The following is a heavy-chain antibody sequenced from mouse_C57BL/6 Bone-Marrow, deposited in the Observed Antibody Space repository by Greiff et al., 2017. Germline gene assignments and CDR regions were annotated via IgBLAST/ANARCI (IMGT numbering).Heavy chain of an antibody. V-gene: IGHV1-81*01. CDR2: IYPRSGNT. J-gene: IGHJ3*01. CDR1: GYTFTSYG. CDR3: ARGAY. Sequence: QVQLQQSGAELARPGASVKLSCKASGYTFTSYGISWVKQRTGQGLEWIGEIYPRSGNTYYNAKFKGKATLTADKSSSTAYMELRSLTSEDSAVYFCARGAYWGQGTLVTVSA.